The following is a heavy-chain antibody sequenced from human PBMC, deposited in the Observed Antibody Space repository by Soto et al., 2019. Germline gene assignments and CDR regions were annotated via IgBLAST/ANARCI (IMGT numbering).Heavy chain of an antibody. CDR1: GYKFTTYF. Sequence: GASVKVSCKASGYKFTTYFIHWVRQAPGQGLEWMGMIHPSGDTGYAQKFRGRVTMTIDTSTTTAYMELRNLTSEDTAVYYCARDRSIAAAGTVGGWFDPWGQGTLVTVSS. D-gene: IGHD6-13*01. J-gene: IGHJ5*02. CDR3: ARDRSIAAAGTVGGWFDP. CDR2: IHPSGDT. V-gene: IGHV1-46*01.